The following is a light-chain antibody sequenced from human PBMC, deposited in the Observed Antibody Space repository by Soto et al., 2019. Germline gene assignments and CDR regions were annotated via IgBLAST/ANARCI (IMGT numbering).Light chain of an antibody. CDR1: QSVSSN. Sequence: EIVMTQCPATLSVSPGERATLSCRASQSVSSNLAWYQQKPGQAPRLLIYGASTRATGIPARFSGSGSGTEFTLTISSLQSEDFAVYYCQQYNNWPGTFGGGTKVEIK. CDR2: GAS. CDR3: QQYNNWPGT. J-gene: IGKJ4*01. V-gene: IGKV3-15*01.